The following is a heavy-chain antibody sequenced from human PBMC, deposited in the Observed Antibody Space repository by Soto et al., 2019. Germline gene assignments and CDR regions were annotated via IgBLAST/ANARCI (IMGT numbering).Heavy chain of an antibody. D-gene: IGHD3-22*01. CDR3: ARESMIVVVPYAFDI. V-gene: IGHV3-48*02. CDR1: GFTFSSYS. J-gene: IGHJ3*02. Sequence: HPGGSLRLSCAASGFTFSSYSMNWVRQAPGKGLEWVSYISSSSSTIYYADSVKGRFTISRDNAKNSLYLQMNSLRDEDTAVYYCARESMIVVVPYAFDIWGQGIMVTVS. CDR2: ISSSSSTI.